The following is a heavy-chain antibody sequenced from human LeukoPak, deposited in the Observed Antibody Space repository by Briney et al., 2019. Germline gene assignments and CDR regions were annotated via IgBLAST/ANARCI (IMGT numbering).Heavy chain of an antibody. V-gene: IGHV4-34*01. CDR1: DGSFSGYY. D-gene: IGHD2-2*01. CDR2: INHSGST. Sequence: SETLSLTCAVYDGSFSGYYWSWIRQPPGKGLEWIGEINHSGSTNYNPSLKSRVTISVDTSKNQFSLKLSSVTAADTAVYYCARGPCSRTSCYYEYWGQGTLVTVSS. J-gene: IGHJ4*02. CDR3: ARGPCSRTSCYYEY.